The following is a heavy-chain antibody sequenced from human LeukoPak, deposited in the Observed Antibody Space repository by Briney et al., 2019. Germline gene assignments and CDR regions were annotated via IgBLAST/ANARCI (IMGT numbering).Heavy chain of an antibody. Sequence: GGSLRLSCAASGFTFSSYAMHWVRQAPGKGLEWVAVISYDGSNKYYADSVKGRFTISRDNSKNTLYLQMNSLRAEDTAVYYCAKGDGLDYWGQGTLVTVSS. CDR2: ISYDGSNK. CDR1: GFTFSSYA. CDR3: AKGDGLDY. V-gene: IGHV3-30*04. D-gene: IGHD3-10*01. J-gene: IGHJ4*02.